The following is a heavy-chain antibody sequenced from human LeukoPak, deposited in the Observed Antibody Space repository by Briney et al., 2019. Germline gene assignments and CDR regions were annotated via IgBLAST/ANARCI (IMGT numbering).Heavy chain of an antibody. J-gene: IGHJ3*02. D-gene: IGHD4-23*01. CDR3: ARGGNTGLDAFDI. V-gene: IGHV1-2*02. CDR1: GYTFTDYY. CDR2: INPNTGGT. Sequence: ASVRVSCKDSGYTFTDYYIHWVRQAPGQRLEWMGWINPNTGGTNYAQKFQGRVTMTRDTSISTAYMEMSSLRSDDTAVYYCARGGNTGLDAFDIWGQGTMVTVSS.